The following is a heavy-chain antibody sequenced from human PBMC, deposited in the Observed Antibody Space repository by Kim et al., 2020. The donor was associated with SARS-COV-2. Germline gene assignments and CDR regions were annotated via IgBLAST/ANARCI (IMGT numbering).Heavy chain of an antibody. CDR1: GYTFKTYD. J-gene: IGHJ4*02. D-gene: IGHD3-3*01. Sequence: ASVKVSCETSGYTFKTYDIQWVRQALGQGLEWMGWMDPSSGRTGYAQKFQRRVSMTWATSTTTAYMELSGLTSEDTAIYYCARGDDLDYWGQGTLVTVPS. V-gene: IGHV1-8*02. CDR3: ARGDDLDY. CDR2: MDPSSGRT.